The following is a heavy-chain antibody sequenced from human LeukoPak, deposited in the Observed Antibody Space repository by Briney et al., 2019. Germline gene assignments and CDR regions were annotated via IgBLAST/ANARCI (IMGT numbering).Heavy chain of an antibody. CDR3: AKGDYSNYFDY. J-gene: IGHJ4*02. Sequence: GGFLRLSCAASGFTFSSSAMSWVRQAPGKGLEWVSAISGSGGSTYYADSVKGRFTISRDNSKNTLYLQMNSLRAEDTAVYYCAKGDYSNYFDYWGQGTLVTVSS. CDR2: ISGSGGST. CDR1: GFTFSSSA. D-gene: IGHD4-11*01. V-gene: IGHV3-23*01.